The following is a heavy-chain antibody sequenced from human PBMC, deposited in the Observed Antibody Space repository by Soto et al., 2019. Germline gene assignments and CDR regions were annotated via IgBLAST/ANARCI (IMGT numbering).Heavy chain of an antibody. V-gene: IGHV3-13*05. D-gene: IGHD6-6*01. Sequence: PGGSLSLSCAASGFTFSSYDMHWVRQVTGKGLEWVSTIGTAGDPYYPVSVKGRFTISRENAKNSLYLQMNSLRAGDTAMYFCAAGTAGSSSFDYWGQGSLVTVSS. J-gene: IGHJ4*02. CDR1: GFTFSSYD. CDR2: IGTAGDP. CDR3: AAGTAGSSSFDY.